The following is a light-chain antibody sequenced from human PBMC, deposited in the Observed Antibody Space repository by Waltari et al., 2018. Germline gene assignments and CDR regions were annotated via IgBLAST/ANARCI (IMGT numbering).Light chain of an antibody. CDR2: TSS. Sequence: DVHMTQSPSSVSASVGVRVTISCRASQGLSTWLAWYQQKPGRAPKPLIHTSSILQSGVPSRFSGSGSVTDFTLTISSLQPEDVATYYCQQANSFPWTFGQGTRVDIK. V-gene: IGKV1-12*01. J-gene: IGKJ1*01. CDR1: QGLSTW. CDR3: QQANSFPWT.